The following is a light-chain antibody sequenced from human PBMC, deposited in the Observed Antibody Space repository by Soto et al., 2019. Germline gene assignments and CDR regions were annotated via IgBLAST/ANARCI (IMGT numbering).Light chain of an antibody. CDR1: SSDVGDYNY. Sequence: ALTQPRSVSGSPGQSVTISCTGTSSDVGDYNYVSWYQQHPGKAPKLMIYDVSKWPSGVPDRFSGSKSGNTASLTISGLQAEDEADYYCCSYAGSYTYVFGTGTKVTVL. CDR3: CSYAGSYTYV. V-gene: IGLV2-11*01. CDR2: DVS. J-gene: IGLJ1*01.